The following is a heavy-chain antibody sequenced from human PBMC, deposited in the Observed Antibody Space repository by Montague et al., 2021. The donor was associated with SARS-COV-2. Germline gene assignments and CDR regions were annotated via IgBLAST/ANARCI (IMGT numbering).Heavy chain of an antibody. D-gene: IGHD3-22*01. CDR1: GASIRSSDHY. CDR3: ARAGGFDNSGYVGRLRTYYFDY. J-gene: IGHJ4*02. Sequence: SKTLSLTCTVSGASIRSSDHYWGWIRQPPGKGLEWIWSIYYTGSRYYTPSLTSRLTISVDTSRYQFSLELTSVTAADTAIYYCARAGGFDNSGYVGRLRTYYFDYWGQGLLVTVSS. V-gene: IGHV4-39*07. CDR2: IYYTGSR.